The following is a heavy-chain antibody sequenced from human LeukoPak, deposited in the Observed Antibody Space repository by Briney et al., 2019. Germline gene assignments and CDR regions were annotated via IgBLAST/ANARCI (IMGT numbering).Heavy chain of an antibody. V-gene: IGHV3-30*02. J-gene: IGHJ4*02. CDR2: IRHDGSNK. CDR3: AKDFDGPDN. Sequence: PGGSLRLSCAASGFTFSDFGMEWVRQAPGKGLEWVAFIRHDGSNKYYADSGKGRFTISRDNSKNTLDLQMNSLRPDDTAVYYCAKDFDGPDNWGQGTLVTVSS. D-gene: IGHD4-17*01. CDR1: GFTFSDFG.